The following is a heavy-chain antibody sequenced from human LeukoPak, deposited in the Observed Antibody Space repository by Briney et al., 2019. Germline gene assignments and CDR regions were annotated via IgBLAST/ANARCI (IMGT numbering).Heavy chain of an antibody. D-gene: IGHD2-15*01. CDR3: ARGYCSGGSCYPYYYYNYMDV. J-gene: IGHJ6*03. CDR1: GGSFSGYY. V-gene: IGHV4-34*01. Sequence: SETLSLTCAVYGGSFSGYYWGWIRQPPGKGLEWIGSIYYSGSTYYNPSLKSRVTISVDTSKNQFSLKLSSVTAADTAVYYCARGYCSGGSCYPYYYYNYMDVWGKGTTVTVSS. CDR2: IYYSGST.